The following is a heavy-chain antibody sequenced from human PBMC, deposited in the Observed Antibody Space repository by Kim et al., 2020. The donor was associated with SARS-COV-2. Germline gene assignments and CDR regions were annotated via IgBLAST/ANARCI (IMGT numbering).Heavy chain of an antibody. CDR3: ARGSSSWYEDY. CDR2: T. Sequence: TYDNPSLKSRVTISVDTSKNQFSLKLSSVTAADTAVYYCARGSSSWYEDYWGQGTLVTVSS. D-gene: IGHD6-13*01. J-gene: IGHJ4*02. V-gene: IGHV4-31*02.